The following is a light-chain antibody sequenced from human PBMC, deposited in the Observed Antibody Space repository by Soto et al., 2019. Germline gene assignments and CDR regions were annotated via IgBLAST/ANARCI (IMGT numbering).Light chain of an antibody. CDR1: SSDVGGFDY. Sequence: QSVLTQPASVSGSPGQSITISCTGTSSDVGGFDYVSWYQHLPGKAPKLMISEVNNRPSGVSNRFSGSKSGNTASLTISGLQAQDEAAYYCSSYTSSSIYVLGNGTKVTVL. CDR3: SSYTSSSIYV. J-gene: IGLJ1*01. V-gene: IGLV2-14*01. CDR2: EVN.